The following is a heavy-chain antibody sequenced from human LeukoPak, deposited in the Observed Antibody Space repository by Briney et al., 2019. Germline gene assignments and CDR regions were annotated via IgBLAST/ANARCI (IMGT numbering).Heavy chain of an antibody. CDR1: GFTFSSYW. V-gene: IGHV3-53*01. D-gene: IGHD3-10*01. Sequence: PGGSLRLSCAASGFTFSSYWMSWVRQAPGKGLEWVSVIYSGGTTYYADSVKGRFTISRDNSKNTLYLQMNSLRAEDTAVYYCARDRAPPTSWYFDVWGRGTLVTVSS. CDR3: ARDRAPPTSWYFDV. J-gene: IGHJ2*01. CDR2: IYSGGTT.